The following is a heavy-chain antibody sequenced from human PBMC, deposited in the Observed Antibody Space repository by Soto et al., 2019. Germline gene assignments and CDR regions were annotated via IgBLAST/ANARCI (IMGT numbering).Heavy chain of an antibody. Sequence: QVQLVQSGAEVKKPGSSVKVSCKASGGTFSSYAISWVRQAPGQGLEWMGGSIPIFGTANYAQKFQGRITITTDESTSTASMELSSLRSEDTAVYSCARGPYSNYRYGMDVWGQGTTVTVAS. CDR1: GGTFSSYA. CDR2: SIPIFGTA. D-gene: IGHD4-4*01. CDR3: ARGPYSNYRYGMDV. V-gene: IGHV1-69*01. J-gene: IGHJ6*02.